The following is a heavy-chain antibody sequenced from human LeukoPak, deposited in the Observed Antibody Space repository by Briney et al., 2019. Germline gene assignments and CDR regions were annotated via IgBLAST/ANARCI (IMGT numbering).Heavy chain of an antibody. V-gene: IGHV3-43D*03. J-gene: IGHJ4*02. CDR3: ARVGVFSSSWLLH. CDR1: GFTFDDYA. Sequence: GGSLRLSCAASGFTFDDYAMHWVRQAPGKGLEWVSLISWDGGSTDYADSVKGRFTISRDNAKNSLYLQMNSLRAEDTAVYYCARVGVFSSSWLLHWGQGTLVTVSS. CDR2: ISWDGGST. D-gene: IGHD6-13*01.